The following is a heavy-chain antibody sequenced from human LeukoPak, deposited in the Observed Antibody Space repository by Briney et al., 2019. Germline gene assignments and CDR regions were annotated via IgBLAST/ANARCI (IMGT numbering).Heavy chain of an antibody. D-gene: IGHD6-6*01. V-gene: IGHV5-51*01. J-gene: IGHJ4*02. Sequence: NLGESLKISCKGSGYSFPTYWIGWVRQMPGKGLEWMGIIYPGDSDTRYSPSFQGQVTISADKSINTAYLQWSSLKASDTAMYYCARLSMAARYFDYWGQGTLVTVSS. CDR1: GYSFPTYW. CDR3: ARLSMAARYFDY. CDR2: IYPGDSDT.